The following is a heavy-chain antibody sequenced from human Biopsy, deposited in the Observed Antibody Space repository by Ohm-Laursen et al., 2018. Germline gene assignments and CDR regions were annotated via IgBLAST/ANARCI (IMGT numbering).Heavy chain of an antibody. J-gene: IGHJ4*02. CDR2: MSPNTGNT. V-gene: IGHV1-8*01. CDR1: GYTFTSHD. CDR3: ARWETTRGRSLDS. D-gene: IGHD1-26*01. Sequence: SVKASCNASGYTFTSHDINWVRQATGHGLEWMGWMSPNTGNTVYAQRFQDRVTMTSDTSTGTAYMELTSLTSDDTAVYFCARWETTRGRSLDSWGQGTLVAVSS.